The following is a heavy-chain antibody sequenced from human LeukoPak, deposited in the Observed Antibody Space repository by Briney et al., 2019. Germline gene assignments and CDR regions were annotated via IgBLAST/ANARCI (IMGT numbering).Heavy chain of an antibody. D-gene: IGHD6-19*01. Sequence: GGSLRLSCAASGFTFSSYSMNWVRQAPGKGLEWVPSISSSSSYIHYADSVKDRFTISRDNAKNSLYLQMNSLRAEDTAVYYCARGPLAVAGAFDIWGQGTMVTVSS. CDR3: ARGPLAVAGAFDI. J-gene: IGHJ3*02. V-gene: IGHV3-21*01. CDR2: ISSSSSYI. CDR1: GFTFSSYS.